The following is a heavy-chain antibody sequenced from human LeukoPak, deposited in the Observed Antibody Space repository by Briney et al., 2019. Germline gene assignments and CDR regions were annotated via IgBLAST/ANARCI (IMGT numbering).Heavy chain of an antibody. D-gene: IGHD3-10*01. V-gene: IGHV4-34*01. CDR2: INHSGST. CDR3: ARRARRYYGSGVDRGYYFDY. J-gene: IGHJ4*02. Sequence: SGTLSLTCAVYGGSFSGYYWSWIRQPPGKGLEWIGEINHSGSTNYNPSLKSRVTISVDTSKNQFSLKLSSVTAADTAVYYCARRARRYYGSGVDRGYYFDYWGQGTLVTVSS. CDR1: GGSFSGYY.